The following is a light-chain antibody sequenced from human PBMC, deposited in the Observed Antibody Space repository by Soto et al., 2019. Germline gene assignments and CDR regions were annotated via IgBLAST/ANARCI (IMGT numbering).Light chain of an antibody. CDR1: SSDVGGYNY. Sequence: QSALTQPPSASGSPGQSVTISCTGTSSDVGGYNYVSWYQHHPGKAPKLIIYEVYKRPSGVPDRFSGSKSGNTAALTVSGLQSEDEADYYGSSYVGTNSYVFGAGTKVTVL. CDR2: EVY. J-gene: IGLJ1*01. V-gene: IGLV2-8*01. CDR3: SSYVGTNSYV.